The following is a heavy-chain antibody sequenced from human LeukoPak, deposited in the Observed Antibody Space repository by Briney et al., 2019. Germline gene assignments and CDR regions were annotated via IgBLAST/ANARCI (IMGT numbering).Heavy chain of an antibody. V-gene: IGHV1-18*01. CDR3: ARFPRSTRHYYDSSGGDY. CDR1: GYTFTSYG. J-gene: IGHJ4*02. CDR2: ISAYNGNT. D-gene: IGHD3-22*01. Sequence: ASVKVSCKASGYTFTSYGIRWVRQAPGQGLEWMGWISAYNGNTNYAQKLQGRVTMTTDTSTSTAYMELRSLRSDDTAVYYCARFPRSTRHYYDSSGGDYWGQGTLVTVSS.